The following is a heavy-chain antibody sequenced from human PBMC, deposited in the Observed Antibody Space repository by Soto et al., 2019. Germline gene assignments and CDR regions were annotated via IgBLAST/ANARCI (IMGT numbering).Heavy chain of an antibody. J-gene: IGHJ4*02. CDR2: ISGYNGDTNT. Sequence: GASVKVSCKASGYIFTNYAISWVRQAPGQGPEWMGWISGYNGDTNTHYSQKFQGRLTMTTDMSTTTAYMELRSLRSDDTAVYYCARDNAVWNGYFSDNWGQGTLVTVSS. V-gene: IGHV1-18*01. CDR1: GYIFTNYA. CDR3: ARDNAVWNGYFSDN. D-gene: IGHD3-3*01.